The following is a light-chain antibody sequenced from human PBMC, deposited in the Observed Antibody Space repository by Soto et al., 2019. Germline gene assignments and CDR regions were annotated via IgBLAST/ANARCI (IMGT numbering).Light chain of an antibody. CDR1: QRIGTN. J-gene: IGKJ1*01. CDR2: AVS. V-gene: IGKV1-39*01. Sequence: DIQMTQSPSSLSASIGDRVTLTCRASQRIGTNLHWYQQRPGKAPKLLIYAVSSLQSGVSSRFSGSGSGTDFTLSINCLQRGEFATDYCQQKYSAPPLFGQGTKVDIK. CDR3: QQKYSAPPL.